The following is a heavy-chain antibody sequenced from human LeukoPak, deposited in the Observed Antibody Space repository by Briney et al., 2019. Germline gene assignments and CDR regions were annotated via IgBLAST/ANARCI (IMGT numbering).Heavy chain of an antibody. CDR1: GFTFSSYA. Sequence: GGSLRLSCAASGFTFSSYAMHRVRQAPGKGLEWVAVISYDGSNKYYADSVKGRFTISRDNSKNTLYLEMNSLRPEDTAVYYCVKEASWSGYYITYYFDYWGLGTLVTVSS. V-gene: IGHV3-30-3*01. D-gene: IGHD3-3*01. CDR2: ISYDGSNK. J-gene: IGHJ4*02. CDR3: VKEASWSGYYITYYFDY.